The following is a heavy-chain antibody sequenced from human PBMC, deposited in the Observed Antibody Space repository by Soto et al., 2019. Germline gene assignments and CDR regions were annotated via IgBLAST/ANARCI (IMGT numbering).Heavy chain of an antibody. D-gene: IGHD2-2*02. V-gene: IGHV1-69*06. CDR2: IIPIFNST. CDR1: GSRFSNYV. J-gene: IGHJ4*02. Sequence: QVQLVQSGAEVKTPGSSLKVSCKVSGSRFSNYVISWERQAPGHGLEWLGRIIPIFNSTKYAQNFQGRVTITADKSTSTASLELSSLRSDDTAVYYCAREGRGKKAGYNGLVSLGYWGQGTLVTVSS. CDR3: AREGRGKKAGYNGLVSLGY.